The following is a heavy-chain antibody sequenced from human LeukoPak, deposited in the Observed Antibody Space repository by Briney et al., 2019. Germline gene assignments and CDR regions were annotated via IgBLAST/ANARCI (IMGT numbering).Heavy chain of an antibody. CDR3: ARRGTYYDILTGYESEYYFDY. CDR1: GGSISSSNW. V-gene: IGHV4-4*02. J-gene: IGHJ4*02. CDR2: IYHSGST. Sequence: SGTLSLTCAVSGGSISSSNWWSWVRQPPGKGLEWIGEIYHSGSTNYNPSLKSRVTISVDKSKNQFSLKLSSVTAADTAVYYCARRGTYYDILTGYESEYYFDYWGQGTLVTVSS. D-gene: IGHD3-9*01.